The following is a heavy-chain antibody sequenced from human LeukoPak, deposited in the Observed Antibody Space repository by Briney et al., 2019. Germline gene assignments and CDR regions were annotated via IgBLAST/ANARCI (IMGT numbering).Heavy chain of an antibody. CDR2: ISAYNGNT. CDR3: ARDRPTMVRGVTSPLDY. CDR1: GCTFTSYG. D-gene: IGHD3-10*01. V-gene: IGHV1-18*01. Sequence: ASVKVSCKASGCTFTSYGISWVRQAPGQGLERMGWISAYNGNTNYAQKLQGRVTMTTDTSTSTAYMELRSLRSDDTAVYYCARDRPTMVRGVTSPLDYWGQGTLVTVSS. J-gene: IGHJ4*02.